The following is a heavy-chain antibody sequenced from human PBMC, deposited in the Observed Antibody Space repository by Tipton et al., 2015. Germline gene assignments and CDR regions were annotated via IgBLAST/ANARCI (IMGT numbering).Heavy chain of an antibody. CDR1: GFTFSSHV. CDR2: INKDVAEK. CDR3: ARVTSFTYYFDF. Sequence: SLRLSCAASGFTFSSHVMSWVRQAPGKGLEWVAYINKDVAEKSYGDSVKGRFTISRDNAKKSLFLQMDSLRAEDTAVYYCARVTSFTYYFDFWGRGALVTVSS. V-gene: IGHV3-7*01. J-gene: IGHJ4*02. D-gene: IGHD2-2*01.